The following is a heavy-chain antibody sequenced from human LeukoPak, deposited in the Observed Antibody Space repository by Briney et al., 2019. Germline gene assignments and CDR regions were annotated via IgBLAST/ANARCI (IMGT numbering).Heavy chain of an antibody. Sequence: SETLSLTCAVYGGSFSGYYWSWIRQPPGKGLEWIGEINHSGSTNYNPSLKSRVTISVDTSKNQFSPKLSSVTAADTAVYYCARDLSGITGYTYGRGIDYWGQGTLVTVSS. J-gene: IGHJ4*02. V-gene: IGHV4-34*01. CDR3: ARDLSGITGYTYGRGIDY. CDR1: GGSFSGYY. D-gene: IGHD5-18*01. CDR2: INHSGST.